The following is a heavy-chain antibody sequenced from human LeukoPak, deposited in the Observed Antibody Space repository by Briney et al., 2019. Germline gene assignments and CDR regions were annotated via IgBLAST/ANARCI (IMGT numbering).Heavy chain of an antibody. CDR2: IDWDDDK. Sequence: SGPTLVNPTQTLTLTCTFSGFSLSTSGMRVSWIRQPPGKALEWLARIDWDDDKFYSTSLKTRLTISKDTSKNQVVLTMTNMDPVDTATYYCARNPYYYGSEGLDYWGQGTLVTVSS. J-gene: IGHJ4*02. V-gene: IGHV2-70*04. CDR3: ARNPYYYGSEGLDY. CDR1: GFSLSTSGMR. D-gene: IGHD3-10*01.